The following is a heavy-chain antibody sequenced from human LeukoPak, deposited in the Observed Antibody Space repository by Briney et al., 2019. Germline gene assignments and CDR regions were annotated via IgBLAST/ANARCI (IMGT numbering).Heavy chain of an antibody. CDR1: GYTFTGYY. J-gene: IGHJ4*02. CDR3: ARGAAVGQTRDY. CDR2: INPNSGDR. Sequence: ASVKVSCKASGYTFTGYYIHWVRQAPGQGLEWMGRINPNSGDRNYAQKFQGRVTMTRDTPISAAYMELSSLRSDDTAVYYCARGAAVGQTRDYWGQGTLVTVSS. D-gene: IGHD6-13*01. V-gene: IGHV1-2*06.